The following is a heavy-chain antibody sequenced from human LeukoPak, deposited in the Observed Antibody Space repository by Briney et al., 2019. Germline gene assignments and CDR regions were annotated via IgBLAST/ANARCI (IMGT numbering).Heavy chain of an antibody. CDR3: ASGRLAYCGGDCYPHFDY. CDR1: GGTFSSYA. J-gene: IGHJ4*02. Sequence: SVKVSCKASGGTFSSYAISWARQAPGQGLEWMGGIIPIFGTANYAQKFQGRVTITADESTSTAYMELSSLRSEDTAVYYCASGRLAYCGGDCYPHFDYWGQGTLVTVSS. D-gene: IGHD2-21*02. V-gene: IGHV1-69*13. CDR2: IIPIFGTA.